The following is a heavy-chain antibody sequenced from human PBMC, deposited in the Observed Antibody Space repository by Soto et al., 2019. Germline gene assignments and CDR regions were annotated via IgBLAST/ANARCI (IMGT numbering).Heavy chain of an antibody. CDR2: ISTYHGNT. J-gene: IGHJ4*02. Sequence: QVQLVQSGPEVKKPGASVKVSCKASGYTFTSYGISWVRQAHGQGLEWIGWISTYHGNTHYAQKLQGRVTMTTDAATNTASRSLRSMRAADTAVDYCARAAADWLGCDYWGQGTLVAFSS. D-gene: IGHD6-19*01. V-gene: IGHV1-18*01. CDR3: ARAAADWLGCDY. CDR1: GYTFTSYG.